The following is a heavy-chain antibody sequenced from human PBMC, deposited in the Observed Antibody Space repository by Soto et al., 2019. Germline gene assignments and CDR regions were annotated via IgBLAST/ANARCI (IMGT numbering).Heavy chain of an antibody. D-gene: IGHD2-15*01. CDR1: GGSFSGYY. CDR2: INHSGST. CDR3: ARASSPRPKDIVVVVAATPTPSSYHSYYFDY. Sequence: SETLSLTCAVYGGSFSGYYWSWIRQPPGKGLEWIGEINHSGSTNYNPSLKSRVTISVDTSKNQFSLKLSSVTAADTAVYYCARASSPRPKDIVVVVAATPTPSSYHSYYFDYWGQGTLVTVSS. V-gene: IGHV4-34*01. J-gene: IGHJ4*02.